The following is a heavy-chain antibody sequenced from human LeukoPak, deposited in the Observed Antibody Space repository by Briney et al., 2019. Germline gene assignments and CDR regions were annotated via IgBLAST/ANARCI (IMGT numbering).Heavy chain of an antibody. D-gene: IGHD6-19*01. Sequence: ASVKVSCKASGYTFTGYYMHWVRQAPGQGLEWMGWINPNSGGTNYAQKFQGRVTMTRDTSISTAYMELSRLRSDDTAVYYCAREVPIAVASEVRVVSDDYWGQGTLVTVSS. V-gene: IGHV1-2*02. J-gene: IGHJ4*02. CDR3: AREVPIAVASEVRVVSDDY. CDR2: INPNSGGT. CDR1: GYTFTGYY.